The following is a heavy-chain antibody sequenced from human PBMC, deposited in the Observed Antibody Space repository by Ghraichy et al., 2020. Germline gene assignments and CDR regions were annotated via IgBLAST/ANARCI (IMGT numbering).Heavy chain of an antibody. V-gene: IGHV3-9*01. CDR3: TKGLRFLPRNNWFDS. CDR2: ISWHSRDI. J-gene: IGHJ5*01. CDR1: GFSFDEHA. D-gene: IGHD3-3*01. Sequence: GGSLRLSCTASGFSFDEHAMHWVRQVPGKGLEWVSGISWHSRDIVYADSVKGRFTISRDNAKNSLYLEMNSLRVEDTALYYCTKGLRFLPRNNWFDSWGQGTLVTVSS.